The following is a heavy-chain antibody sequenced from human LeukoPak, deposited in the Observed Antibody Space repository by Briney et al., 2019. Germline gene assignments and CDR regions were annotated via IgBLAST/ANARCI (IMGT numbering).Heavy chain of an antibody. D-gene: IGHD3-3*01. Sequence: GGSLRLSCAAPGFTFSSDVMHRVRQAPGKGLEWVAFIRYDGSNKYYADSVKGRFTISRDNSKKALYMQMTSLRAEDTAVNYCAKDDTRTYYDFWSVFDYWGQGTLVTVSS. CDR3: AKDDTRTYYDFWSVFDY. V-gene: IGHV3-30*02. CDR1: GFTFSSDV. CDR2: IRYDGSNK. J-gene: IGHJ4*02.